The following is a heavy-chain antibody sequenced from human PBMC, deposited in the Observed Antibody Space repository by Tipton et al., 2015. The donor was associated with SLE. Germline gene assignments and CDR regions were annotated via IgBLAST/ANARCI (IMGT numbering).Heavy chain of an antibody. V-gene: IGHV4-34*12. J-gene: IGHJ4*02. CDR3: ARAGGVIQLWSYYFDL. Sequence: TLSLTCAVYGGSFSGYYWSWIRQPPGKGLEWIGSIFYTGSTYYNPSLKSRVSFSIDTSKHQFSLKLNSVTAADTAVYYCARAGGVIQLWSYYFDLWGQGTLVSVSS. D-gene: IGHD5-18*01. CDR2: IFYTGST. CDR1: GGSFSGYY.